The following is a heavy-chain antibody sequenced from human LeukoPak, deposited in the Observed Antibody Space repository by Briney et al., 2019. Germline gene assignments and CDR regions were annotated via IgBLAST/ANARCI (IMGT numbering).Heavy chain of an antibody. CDR1: GYTFATYD. D-gene: IGHD5-24*01. Sequence: ASVKVSCKASGYTFATYDINWVRQATGQGLEWMGWMNPHSGNAGYAQKFQGSVTITRNTSISTAYMELSSLRSEDTAVYYCARGDDRNGYNTFLDYWGQGTLVTVSS. J-gene: IGHJ4*02. CDR2: MNPHSGNA. CDR3: ARGDDRNGYNTFLDY. V-gene: IGHV1-8*03.